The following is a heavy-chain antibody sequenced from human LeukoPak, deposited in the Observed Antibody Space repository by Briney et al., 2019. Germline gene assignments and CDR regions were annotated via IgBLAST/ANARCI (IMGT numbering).Heavy chain of an antibody. Sequence: GGSLRLSCAASGFTFSSDAMTWVRQAPGKGLEWVSGISGSGGSTYYADSVKGRFTISRDNSKNTLYLQMNSLRAEDTAVYYCAKGGLVATINWGQGTLVTVSS. D-gene: IGHD5-12*01. J-gene: IGHJ4*02. V-gene: IGHV3-23*01. CDR3: AKGGLVATIN. CDR1: GFTFSSDA. CDR2: ISGSGGST.